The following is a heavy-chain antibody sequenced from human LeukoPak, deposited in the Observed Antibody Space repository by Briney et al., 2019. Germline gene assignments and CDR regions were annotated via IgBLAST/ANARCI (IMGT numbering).Heavy chain of an antibody. Sequence: SQTPSLTCTFSAGSISSYYWSWIRQPPGKGREWIVCICHSGSTNYNPSLKSRATISVDTSMNQFHLKLSSVTAADTAVYYCARAYYRTSTSCHSDYYYYYHMDVWGRGATVTVSS. CDR2: ICHSGST. D-gene: IGHD2-2*01. CDR1: AGSISSYY. V-gene: IGHV4-59*01. CDR3: ARAYYRTSTSCHSDYYYYYHMDV. J-gene: IGHJ6*03.